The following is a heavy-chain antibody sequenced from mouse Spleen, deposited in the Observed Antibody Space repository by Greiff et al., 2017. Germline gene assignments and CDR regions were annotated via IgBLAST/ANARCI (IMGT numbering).Heavy chain of an antibody. Sequence: VQLQQSGPELVKPGASVKIPCKASGYTFTDYNMDWVKQSHGKSLEWIGDINPNNGGTIYNQKFKGKATLTVDKSSSTAYMELRSLTSEDTAVYYCAREGGYGNLYAMDYWGQGTSVTVSS. CDR1: GYTFTDYN. CDR3: AREGGYGNLYAMDY. V-gene: IGHV1-18*01. J-gene: IGHJ4*01. D-gene: IGHD2-1*01. CDR2: INPNNGGT.